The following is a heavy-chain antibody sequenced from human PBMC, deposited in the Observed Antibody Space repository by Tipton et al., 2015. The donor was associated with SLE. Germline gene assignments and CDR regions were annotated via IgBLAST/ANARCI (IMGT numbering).Heavy chain of an antibody. Sequence: QSGPEVKKPGASVKVSCKVSGYTFSDHYIHWVRQAPGQGLEWMGRINPISGGTNYARKFQGRVTITADKSTSTAYMELSSLRSEDTAVYYCAYDFWSGYAFDIWGQGTMVTVSS. CDR3: AYDFWSGYAFDI. CDR2: INPISGGT. D-gene: IGHD3-3*01. CDR1: GYTFSDHY. J-gene: IGHJ3*02. V-gene: IGHV1-2*06.